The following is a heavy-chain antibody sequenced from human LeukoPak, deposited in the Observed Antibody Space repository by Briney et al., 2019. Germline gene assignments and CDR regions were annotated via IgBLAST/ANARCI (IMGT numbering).Heavy chain of an antibody. CDR3: ARVPSSLWFGSGWRYYYGMDV. CDR2: MNPNSGNT. Sequence: GASVKVSCKASGYTFTSYDINWVRQATGQGLEWMGWMNPNSGNTGYAQKFQGRVTMTRNTSISTAYMELSSLRSEDTAVYYCARVPSSLWFGSGWRYYYGMDVWGQGTTVTVSS. V-gene: IGHV1-8*01. D-gene: IGHD3-10*01. CDR1: GYTFTSYD. J-gene: IGHJ6*02.